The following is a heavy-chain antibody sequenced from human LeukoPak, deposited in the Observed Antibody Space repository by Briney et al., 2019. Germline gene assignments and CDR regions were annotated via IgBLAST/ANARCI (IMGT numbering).Heavy chain of an antibody. J-gene: IGHJ4*02. D-gene: IGHD6-6*01. Sequence: ASVKVSCKASGYTFTTYDINWVRQATGQGLEWMGWMNPNSGNTGYAQKFRGRLIITRDTSISTAYMELSSLRSEDTAVYYCARGASRSFDYWGQGTPVTVSS. CDR1: GYTFTTYD. V-gene: IGHV1-8*03. CDR2: MNPNSGNT. CDR3: ARGASRSFDY.